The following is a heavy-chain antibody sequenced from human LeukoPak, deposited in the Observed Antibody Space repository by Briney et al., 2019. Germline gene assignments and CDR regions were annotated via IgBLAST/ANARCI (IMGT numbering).Heavy chain of an antibody. Sequence: GSLRLSCAASGFTFSSYEMNWVRQPPGKGLEWIGYVYYSGSTSYNPSFKSRVTISVDTSKNQFSLKLSSVTAEDAAVYYCARGPGSGTYWAFDYWGQGTLVTVSS. D-gene: IGHD1-26*01. CDR3: ARGPGSGTYWAFDY. V-gene: IGHV4-59*01. CDR2: VYYSGST. CDR1: GFTFSSYE. J-gene: IGHJ4*02.